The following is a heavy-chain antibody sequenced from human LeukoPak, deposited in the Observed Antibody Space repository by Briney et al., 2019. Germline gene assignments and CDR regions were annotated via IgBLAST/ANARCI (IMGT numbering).Heavy chain of an antibody. V-gene: IGHV3-23*01. CDR2: ISGSGGST. J-gene: IGHJ4*02. CDR1: EFTFSTYA. Sequence: GGSLRLSCAASEFTFSTYAMHWVRQAPGKGLGWVSTISGSGGSTHYADSVKGRFTISRDNAKNSLYLQMNSLRVEDTAVYYCAKLAKYFYGSETYYFFEHWGQGTPVTASS. CDR3: AKLAKYFYGSETYYFFEH. D-gene: IGHD3-10*01.